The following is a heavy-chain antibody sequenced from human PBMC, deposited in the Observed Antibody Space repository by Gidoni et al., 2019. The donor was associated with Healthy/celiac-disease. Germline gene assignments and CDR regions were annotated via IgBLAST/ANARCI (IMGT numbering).Heavy chain of an antibody. CDR1: GFTFSSYA. D-gene: IGHD5-18*01. J-gene: IGHJ4*02. V-gene: IGHV3-30-3*01. CDR2: ISYDGSNK. CDR3: AREREVAMAYYFDY. Sequence: QVQLVESGGGVVQPGRSLRLSCAASGFTFSSYAMHWVRQAPGKGLEWVAVISYDGSNKYYADSVKGRFTISRDNSKNTLYLQMNSLRAEDTAVYYCAREREVAMAYYFDYWGQGTLVTVSS.